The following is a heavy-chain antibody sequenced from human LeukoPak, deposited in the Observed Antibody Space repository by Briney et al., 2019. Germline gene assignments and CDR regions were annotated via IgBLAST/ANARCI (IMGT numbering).Heavy chain of an antibody. J-gene: IGHJ6*03. V-gene: IGHV1-2*02. CDR2: INPNSGGT. D-gene: IGHD3-9*01. Sequence: ASVKVSCKASGYTFTSYGISWVRQAPGQGLEWMGWINPNSGGTNYAQKFQGRVTMTRDTSISTAYMELSRLRSDDTAVYYCARGDYYDILTGPPQYYYYYYMDVWGKGTTVTVSS. CDR1: GYTFTSYG. CDR3: ARGDYYDILTGPPQYYYYYYMDV.